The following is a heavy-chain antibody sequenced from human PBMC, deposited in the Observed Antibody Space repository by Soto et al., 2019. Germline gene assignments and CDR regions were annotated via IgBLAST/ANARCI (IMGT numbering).Heavy chain of an antibody. CDR1: GGSISSSSYY. D-gene: IGHD1-20*01. CDR2: IYYRGST. V-gene: IGHV4-39*01. J-gene: IGHJ5*02. CDR3: ARFITWFDP. Sequence: PSETLSLTCTVSGGSISSSSYYWGWIRQPPGKGLEWIGSIYYRGSTYYNPSLKSRVTISVDTSKNQFSLKLSSVTAADTAVYYCARFITWFDPWGQGTLVTVSS.